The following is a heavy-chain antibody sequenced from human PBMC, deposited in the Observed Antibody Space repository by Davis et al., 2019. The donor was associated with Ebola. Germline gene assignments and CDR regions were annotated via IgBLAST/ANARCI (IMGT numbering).Heavy chain of an antibody. CDR2: ISWNSGSI. Sequence: GGSLRLSCAASGFTVSSNYMSWVRQAPGKGLEWVSGISWNSGSIGYADSVKGRFTISRDNAKNSLYLQMNSLRAEDTALYYCAKGVAAAGYYYGMDVWGQGTTVTVSS. CDR1: GFTVSSNY. CDR3: AKGVAAAGYYYGMDV. J-gene: IGHJ6*02. V-gene: IGHV3-9*01. D-gene: IGHD6-13*01.